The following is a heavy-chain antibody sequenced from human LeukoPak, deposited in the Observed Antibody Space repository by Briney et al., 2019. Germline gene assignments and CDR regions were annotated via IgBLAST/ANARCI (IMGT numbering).Heavy chain of an antibody. CDR3: ARERAAGATPREFAFDY. CDR1: GFTVSSNS. CDR2: FFSDGNI. Sequence: GGSLRLSCAVSGFTVSSNSMSWVRQAPGKGLEWVSVFFSDGNIYYADSVKGRFTISRDNSKNTLYLQMNSLRAEDTAVYYCARERAAGATPREFAFDYWGQGTLVTVSS. J-gene: IGHJ4*02. D-gene: IGHD6-13*01. V-gene: IGHV3-66*01.